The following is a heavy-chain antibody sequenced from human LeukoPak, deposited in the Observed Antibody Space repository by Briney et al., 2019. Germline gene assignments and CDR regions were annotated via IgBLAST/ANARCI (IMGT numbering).Heavy chain of an antibody. CDR1: GFIVSTYA. D-gene: IGHD3-3*01. Sequence: GGSLRLSCAASGFIVSTYAMSWVRQAPDKGLEWVSSLSISGGSPYYADSVKGRFTISRDNSKNTLYLQMNSLRAEDTAVYYCARVRRFPDYYMDVWGEGTTVAVSS. CDR3: ARVRRFPDYYMDV. J-gene: IGHJ6*03. CDR2: LSISGGSP. V-gene: IGHV3-23*01.